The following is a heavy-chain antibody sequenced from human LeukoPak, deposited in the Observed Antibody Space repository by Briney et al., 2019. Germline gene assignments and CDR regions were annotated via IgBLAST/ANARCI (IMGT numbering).Heavy chain of an antibody. CDR1: GFTFSVHA. D-gene: IGHD3/OR15-3a*01. CDR2: ISASSDGK. V-gene: IGHV3-23*01. CDR3: AKVQGQVIGYYFDY. J-gene: IGHJ4*02. Sequence: GGSLRLSCEASGFTFSVHAMGWVRQAPGKGLEGVSAISASSDGKYYADSVKGRCTISRDNSKNTLYLQMNSLRAEDTAVYYCAKVQGQVIGYYFDYWGRGTLVTVSS.